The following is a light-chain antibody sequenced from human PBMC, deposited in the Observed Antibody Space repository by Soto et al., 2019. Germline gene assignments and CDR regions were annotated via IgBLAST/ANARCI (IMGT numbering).Light chain of an antibody. CDR1: SSDVGSYNF. J-gene: IGLJ1*01. Sequence: QSVLTQPRSVSGSPGQSVSISCTGTSSDVGSYNFVSWYQQHPGKAPKVMIYDVSKRPSGVPDRFSGSKSGNTASLTISGLQSEDEADYYCCSYAGRYTYVFGTGTK. V-gene: IGLV2-11*01. CDR2: DVS. CDR3: CSYAGRYTYV.